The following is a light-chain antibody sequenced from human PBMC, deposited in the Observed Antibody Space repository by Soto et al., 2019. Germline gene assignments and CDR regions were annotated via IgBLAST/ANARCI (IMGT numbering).Light chain of an antibody. CDR3: CSYAGSSTFPMV. Sequence: QSVLTQPASVSGSPGQSITISCTGTSSDVGSYNLVSWYQQHPGKAPKLMIYEVSKRPSGVSNRFSGSKSGNTASLTISGLQAEDEADYYCCSYAGSSTFPMVFGGGTQLTVL. V-gene: IGLV2-23*02. CDR2: EVS. CDR1: SSDVGSYNL. J-gene: IGLJ2*01.